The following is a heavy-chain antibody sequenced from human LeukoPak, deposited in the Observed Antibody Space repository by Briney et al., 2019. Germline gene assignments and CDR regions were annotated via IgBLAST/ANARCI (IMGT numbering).Heavy chain of an antibody. J-gene: IGHJ4*02. CDR3: AKDNGTPDFLGYYDILTGYPDY. V-gene: IGHV3-21*01. D-gene: IGHD3-9*01. Sequence: PGGSLRLSCAVSGFTFSRYSMNWVRQAPGKGLEWVSVISGGSTSTFYADSVKGRFTISRDNAKNSLYLQMDSLRAEDTAVYYCAKDNGTPDFLGYYDILTGYPDYWGQGTLVTVSS. CDR2: ISGGSTST. CDR1: GFTFSRYS.